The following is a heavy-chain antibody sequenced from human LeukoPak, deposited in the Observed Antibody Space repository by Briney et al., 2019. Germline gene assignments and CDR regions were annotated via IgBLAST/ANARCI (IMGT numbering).Heavy chain of an antibody. D-gene: IGHD6-6*01. CDR1: NGSFSGYY. J-gene: IGHJ6*03. V-gene: IGHV4-34*01. Sequence: SETLSLTCAVYNGSFSGYYWRWIRQPPGKGLEWIGEINHRGNTNNTPSRKSRVTIQVATSKNHLSLRLASVTAADTAVYDWARRDIAARPRHYYYYYMDVWGKGTTVTVSS. CDR2: INHRGNT. CDR3: ARRDIAARPRHYYYYYMDV.